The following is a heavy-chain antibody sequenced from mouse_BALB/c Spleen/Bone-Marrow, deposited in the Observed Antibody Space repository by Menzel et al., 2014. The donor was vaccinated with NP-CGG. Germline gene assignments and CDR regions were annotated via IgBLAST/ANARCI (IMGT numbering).Heavy chain of an antibody. D-gene: IGHD1-1*01. J-gene: IGHJ2*01. CDR1: GYTFTDYV. V-gene: IGHV1-77*01. CDR3: ARACYDSSYYFDY. Sequence: QVQLKQSGPELVKPGASVKMSCKASGYTFTDYVISWVQQRTGQGLEWIGEIYPGSGSTYYNEKFKGKAKLTADKSSNTAYMQLSSMTSEDYAVYFYARACYDSSYYFDYWGQGTTLTVSS. CDR2: IYPGSGST.